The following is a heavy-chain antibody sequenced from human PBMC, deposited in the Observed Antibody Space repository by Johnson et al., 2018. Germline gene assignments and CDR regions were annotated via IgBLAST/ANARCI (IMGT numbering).Heavy chain of an antibody. J-gene: IGHJ3*01. CDR2: LSASGGST. D-gene: IGHD4-11*01. CDR3: AKSHDSSKAFDL. V-gene: IGHV3-23*01. Sequence: VQLQESGGGLVQPGGSLRLSCAVSGFTFRNFAMGWVRQAPGRGLDWVSSLSASGGSTYYAQSVKGRFIISRDNPKNSLYLEMNRLTADDTAVYYCAKSHDSSKAFDLWGQGTMVTVSS. CDR1: GFTFRNFA.